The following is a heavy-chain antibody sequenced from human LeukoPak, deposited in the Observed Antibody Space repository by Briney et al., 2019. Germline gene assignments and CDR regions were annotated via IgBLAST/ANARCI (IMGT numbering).Heavy chain of an antibody. V-gene: IGHV3-7*01. CDR3: ARGTYYFDY. Sequence: GGSLRLSCAASGFTFSGYWMSWVRQAPGKGLEWVANIKQDGSEKYYVDSVKGRFTISRDNAKNSLYLQMNSLRAEDTAVYYCARGTYYFDYWGQGTLVTVSS. CDR1: GFTFSGYW. J-gene: IGHJ4*02. CDR2: IKQDGSEK.